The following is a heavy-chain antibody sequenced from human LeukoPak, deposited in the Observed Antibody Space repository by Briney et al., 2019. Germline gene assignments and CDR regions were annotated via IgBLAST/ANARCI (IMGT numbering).Heavy chain of an antibody. J-gene: IGHJ2*01. D-gene: IGHD3-22*01. CDR3: ARAPYYYDSSGYSYWYFDL. V-gene: IGHV2-5*01. CDR1: RFSLSTREVA. CDR2: IYWNDDK. Sequence: SGPTLVKPTQTLTLTCTFSRFSLSTREVAVGWIRQPPGKALEWLALIYWNDDKRYSPSLKSRLTITKDTSKNQVVLTMTNMDPVDTATYYCARAPYYYDSSGYSYWYFDLWGRGTLVTVSS.